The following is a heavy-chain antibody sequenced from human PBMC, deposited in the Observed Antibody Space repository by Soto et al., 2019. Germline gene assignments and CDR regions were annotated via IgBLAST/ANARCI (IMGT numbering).Heavy chain of an antibody. V-gene: IGHV4-59*01. D-gene: IGHD3-9*01. CDR3: ARVPFVRYFDWLDP. Sequence: KPSETLSLTCSVSGASISSYYWTWIRQPPGGGLEWIGYMHHTQGTNDNPSLRGRVHMSIDTSMNQFSLRLTSVTAADTAVYYCARVPFVRYFDWLDPWGHGTLVTVSS. CDR1: GASISSYY. J-gene: IGHJ5*02. CDR2: MHHTQGT.